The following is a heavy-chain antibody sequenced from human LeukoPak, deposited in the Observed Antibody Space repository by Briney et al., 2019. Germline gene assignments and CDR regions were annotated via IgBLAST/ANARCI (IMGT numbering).Heavy chain of an antibody. CDR2: MNPNSGNT. CDR3: ATAGFGEFYYYYGMDV. Sequence: ASVTVSCKASGYTFTSYDINWVRQATGQGLEWMGWMNPNSGNTGYAQKFQGRVTMTRNTSISTAYMELSSLRSEDTAVYYCATAGFGEFYYYYGMDVWGQGTTVTVSS. J-gene: IGHJ6*02. CDR1: GYTFTSYD. V-gene: IGHV1-8*01. D-gene: IGHD3-10*01.